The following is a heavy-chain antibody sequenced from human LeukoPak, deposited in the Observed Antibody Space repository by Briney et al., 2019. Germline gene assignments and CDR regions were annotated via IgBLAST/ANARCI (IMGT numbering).Heavy chain of an antibody. CDR2: TYYKSKWYN. CDR1: GDSVSSNSAA. V-gene: IGHV6-1*01. J-gene: IGHJ5*02. CDR3: ARGEKFAP. Sequence: SQTLSLTCAISGDSVSSNSAAWNWIRLSPSRGLEWLGRTYYKSKWYNDYALSVKSRISINPDTSKNQFSLQLDSVTPEDMAVYYCARGEKFAPWGQGTLVTVSS.